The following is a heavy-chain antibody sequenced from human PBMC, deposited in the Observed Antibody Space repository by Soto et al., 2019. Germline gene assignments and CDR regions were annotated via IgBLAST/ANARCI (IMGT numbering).Heavy chain of an antibody. V-gene: IGHV3-48*02. CDR2: IISSSSTI. J-gene: IGHJ6*02. CDR3: ARAPVDLIQYYYYYYGMDV. Sequence: PGGSLRLSCAASGFTFSSYSMNWVRQAPGKGLEWVSYIISSSSTIYYADSVKGRFTISRDNAKNSLYLQMNSLRDEDTAVYYCARAPVDLIQYYYYYYGMDVWGQGTTVTVSS. CDR1: GFTFSSYS. D-gene: IGHD5-12*01.